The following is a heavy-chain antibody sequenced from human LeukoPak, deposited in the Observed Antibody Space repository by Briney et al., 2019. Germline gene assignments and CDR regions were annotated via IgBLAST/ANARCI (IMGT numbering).Heavy chain of an antibody. CDR3: AKGVGYGGMDV. J-gene: IGHJ6*02. CDR2: ISYDGSSK. Sequence: QAGGSLRLSCAASGFTFTSYAIHWVRQAPGKGLEWVAVISYDGSSKYYADSVKGRFTISRDNSKNTLYLQMNSLRAEDTAVYYCAKGVGYGGMDVWGQGTTVTVSS. V-gene: IGHV3-30-3*01. CDR1: GFTFTSYA. D-gene: IGHD2-8*01.